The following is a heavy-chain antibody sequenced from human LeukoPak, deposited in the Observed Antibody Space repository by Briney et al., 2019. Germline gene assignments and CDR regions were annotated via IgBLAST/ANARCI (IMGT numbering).Heavy chain of an antibody. CDR3: ARESSSSGWCYIDY. Sequence: GGSLRLSCAASGFTFSSYAMSWVRQAPGKGLEWVSIIYSGGNTYYADSMKGRFTISRDNSKNTLYLQMNSLRAEDTAVYYCARESSSSGWCYIDYWGQGTLVTVSS. D-gene: IGHD6-19*01. CDR1: GFTFSSYA. J-gene: IGHJ4*02. V-gene: IGHV3-53*01. CDR2: IYSGGNT.